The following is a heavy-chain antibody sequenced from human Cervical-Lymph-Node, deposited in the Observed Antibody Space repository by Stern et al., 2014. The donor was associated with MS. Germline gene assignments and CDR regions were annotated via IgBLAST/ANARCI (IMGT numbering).Heavy chain of an antibody. D-gene: IGHD6-13*01. Sequence: MQLVESGAEVKKPGSSVRVSCKASGGSFSMDTISWVRQAPGQGLEWMGGLTPMFGTSNYAQKFQGRVTTTADVFTSTAYMELTSLRSEDTAVYFCARDQGGIADSWGQGTLVIVSS. CDR3: ARDQGGIADS. J-gene: IGHJ4*02. CDR2: LTPMFGTS. V-gene: IGHV1-69*01. CDR1: GGSFSMDT.